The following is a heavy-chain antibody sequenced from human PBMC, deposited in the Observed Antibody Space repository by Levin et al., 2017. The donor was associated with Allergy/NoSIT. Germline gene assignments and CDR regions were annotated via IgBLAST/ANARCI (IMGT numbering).Heavy chain of an antibody. CDR1: GYSFTNYW. D-gene: IGHD5-12*01. CDR2: VYPGNSNT. Sequence: GESLKISCKASGYSFTNYWIGWVRQIPGKGLEWMGLVYPGNSNTKYSPSFQGQVTISADKSISTAYLQWSSLEASDTAMYYCVRHRIQWGYDTEYWGLGTLVTVSS. CDR3: VRHRIQWGYDTEY. V-gene: IGHV5-51*01. J-gene: IGHJ4*02.